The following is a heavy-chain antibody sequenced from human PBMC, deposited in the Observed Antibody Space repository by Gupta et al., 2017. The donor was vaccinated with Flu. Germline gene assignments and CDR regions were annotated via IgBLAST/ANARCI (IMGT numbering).Heavy chain of an antibody. D-gene: IGHD6-19*01. CDR2: IAYDGSDK. Sequence: YAMHWVRQAPGKGLEWVAVIAYDGSDKYYEEAVRGRFTISRDNPKNTVDLQMYSLKVDVTAVFYCAQDFAVAGTFLGRKDFWGQGTLVAVSS. J-gene: IGHJ4*02. CDR3: AQDFAVAGTFLGRKDF. CDR1: YA. V-gene: IGHV3-30*18.